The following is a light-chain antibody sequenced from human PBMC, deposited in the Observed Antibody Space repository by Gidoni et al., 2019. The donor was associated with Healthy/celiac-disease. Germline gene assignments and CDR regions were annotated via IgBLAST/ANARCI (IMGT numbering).Light chain of an antibody. J-gene: IGLJ2*01. CDR3: CSYAGSSTFL. V-gene: IGLV2-23*03. CDR1: STDGGSYNL. Sequence: QSALTHPASVSGSPGQSITISCTGTSTDGGSYNLVSWYQQHPGKAPKLMIYEGSKRPSGVSNRFSGAKSGNTASLTISGLQAEDEADYYCCSYAGSSTFLFGGGTKLTVL. CDR2: EGS.